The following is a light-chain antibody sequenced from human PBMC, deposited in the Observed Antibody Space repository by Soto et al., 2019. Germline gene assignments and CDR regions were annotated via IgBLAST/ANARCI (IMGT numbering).Light chain of an antibody. J-gene: IGKJ5*01. V-gene: IGKV3-15*01. CDR2: GAS. Sequence: EIVMTQSPATLSVSPGERATLSCRASQSVSSNLAWYQQKPGQAPRLLIYGASTRATGIPARFSGSGSGTDFTLTISRLEPEDFAVYYCQQYGIFPITFGQGTRLEIK. CDR1: QSVSSN. CDR3: QQYGIFPIT.